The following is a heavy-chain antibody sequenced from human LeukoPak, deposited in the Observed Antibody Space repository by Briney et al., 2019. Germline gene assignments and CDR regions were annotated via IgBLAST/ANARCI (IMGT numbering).Heavy chain of an antibody. CDR1: GYTFTGYY. Sequence: ASVKVSCKASGYTFTGYYMHWVRQATGQEPEWMAWLNPNSGDTGFAQKFRGRLTITRDTSINTAYMELSSLRSEDTAVYYCARGVPSSWSGDEYFQHWGQGTLVTVSS. CDR3: ARGVPSSWSGDEYFQH. V-gene: IGHV1-8*03. D-gene: IGHD6-13*01. CDR2: LNPNSGDT. J-gene: IGHJ1*01.